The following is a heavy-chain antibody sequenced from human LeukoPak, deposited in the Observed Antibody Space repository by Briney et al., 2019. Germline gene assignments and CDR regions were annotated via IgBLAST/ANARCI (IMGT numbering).Heavy chain of an antibody. J-gene: IGHJ4*02. Sequence: GRSLRLSCAASGFTFSTYGMHWVRQAPGKGLEWVAVIWFDGSNEYYVDSVKGRFTISRDNSKNTLYLQMNSLRAEDTAVYFCARDRASGYYYSFDYWGQGTLVIV. V-gene: IGHV3-33*01. CDR2: IWFDGSNE. D-gene: IGHD3-22*01. CDR1: GFTFSTYG. CDR3: ARDRASGYYYSFDY.